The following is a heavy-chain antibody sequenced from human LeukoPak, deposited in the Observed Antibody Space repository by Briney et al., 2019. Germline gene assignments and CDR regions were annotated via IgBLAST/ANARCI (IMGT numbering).Heavy chain of an antibody. D-gene: IGHD6-13*01. CDR3: ARGYPSGIAAAGRADAFDI. Sequence: SETLSLTCTVSGGSISSGSYYWSWIRQPAGKGLEWIGRIYYSGSTYYNPSLKSRVTISVDTSKNQFSLKLSSVTAADTAVYYCARGYPSGIAAAGRADAFDIWGQGTMVTVSS. V-gene: IGHV4-39*07. CDR1: GGSISSGSYY. J-gene: IGHJ3*02. CDR2: IYYSGST.